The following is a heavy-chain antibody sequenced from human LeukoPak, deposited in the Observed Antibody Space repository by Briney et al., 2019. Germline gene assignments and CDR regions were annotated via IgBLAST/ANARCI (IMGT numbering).Heavy chain of an antibody. D-gene: IGHD3-16*01. V-gene: IGHV4-59*11. J-gene: IGHJ2*01. CDR3: ARVVSLGGYGYFDL. CDR1: GASISSHY. Sequence: SETLSLTCTVSGASISSHYWSWIRQPPGKGLEWIGDIHYIGSTNNNPSLKSRVTKLVDTSKNQFSLKLISVTAADTAVYYCARVVSLGGYGYFDLGAGAPLATASS. CDR2: IHYIGST.